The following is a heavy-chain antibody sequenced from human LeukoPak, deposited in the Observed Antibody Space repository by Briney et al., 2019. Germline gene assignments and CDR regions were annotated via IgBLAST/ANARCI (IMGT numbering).Heavy chain of an antibody. Sequence: PGGSLRLSCVASGFTFGKYWMSWVRQAPGKGLEWVSAISGSGGSTYYADSVKGRFTISRDNSKNTLYLQMNSLRAEDTAVYYCAKEGYDSSGYYFDYWGQGTLVTVSS. J-gene: IGHJ4*02. V-gene: IGHV3-23*01. CDR2: ISGSGGST. CDR3: AKEGYDSSGYYFDY. D-gene: IGHD3-22*01. CDR1: GFTFGKYW.